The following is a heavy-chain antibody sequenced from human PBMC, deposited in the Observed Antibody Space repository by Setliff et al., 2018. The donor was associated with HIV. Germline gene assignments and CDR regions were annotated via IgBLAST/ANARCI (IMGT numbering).Heavy chain of an antibody. CDR2: IWYDGSNK. J-gene: IGHJ4*02. CDR1: SETPRNYG. V-gene: IGHV3-33*01. D-gene: IGHD3-9*01. Sequence: GGSLRLSWDRRSSETPRNYGMHWVRQAPGKGLEWVAIIWYDGSNKYYTDSVKGRFTISRDNSKNTLFLEMNNLSAEDTAIYYCARGSDWYLDSWGQGTLVTVSS. CDR3: ARGSDWYLDS.